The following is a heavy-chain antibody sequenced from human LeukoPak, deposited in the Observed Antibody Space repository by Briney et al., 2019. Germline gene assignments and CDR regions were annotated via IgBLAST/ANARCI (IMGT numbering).Heavy chain of an antibody. CDR3: ARETSQKGAHYMDV. V-gene: IGHV1-18*01. CDR2: ISGYNANT. D-gene: IGHD3-16*01. CDR1: GYIFTNYG. Sequence: GASVKVSCKASGYIFTNYGISWVRQAPGQGLEWMGWISGYNANTKYAQKVQGRVTMTTDTSTSTAYMELRSLRSDDTAVYYCARETSQKGAHYMDVWGKGTTVTISS. J-gene: IGHJ6*03.